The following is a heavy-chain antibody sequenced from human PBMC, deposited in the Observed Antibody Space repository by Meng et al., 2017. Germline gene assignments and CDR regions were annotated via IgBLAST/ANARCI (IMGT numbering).Heavy chain of an antibody. CDR2: LNTNTGNP. D-gene: IGHD1-26*01. V-gene: IGHV7-4-1*01. Sequence: QVYLVHAESTLKKLRHAVNVSSWPSVTTSASFTINWVRQPPEQGLEWMGCLNTNTGNPTYAQGFTGRSVLSLDTSVSKAYLQIRSLKAEDAAVYYCARCGAASSFVYWGQGTLVTVSS. CDR3: ARCGAASSFVY. CDR1: VTTSASFT. J-gene: IGHJ4*02.